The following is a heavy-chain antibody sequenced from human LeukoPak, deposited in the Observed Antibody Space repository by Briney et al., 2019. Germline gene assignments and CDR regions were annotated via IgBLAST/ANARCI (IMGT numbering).Heavy chain of an antibody. V-gene: IGHV3-74*01. J-gene: IGHJ4*02. CDR2: IKTDGSES. CDR3: ARDVGPYGGSPGGD. D-gene: IGHD1-26*01. CDR1: GFMFNSFW. Sequence: GGSLRLSCEASGFMFNSFWMHWVRQGPGKGLVWVARIKTDGSESSYADFVRGRFIISRDNARNTLFLQMDSLRDDDTAVYSCARDVGPYGGSPGGDWGLGTLVTVSS.